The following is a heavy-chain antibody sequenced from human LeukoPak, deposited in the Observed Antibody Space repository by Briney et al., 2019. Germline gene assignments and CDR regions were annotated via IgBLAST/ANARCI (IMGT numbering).Heavy chain of an antibody. V-gene: IGHV4-61*01. Sequence: SETLSLTCTVSGGSISSDLYYWSWIRQPPGKGLEWIGYIYYSGCTNYNPSLKSRVTISVDTSKNQFSLKLSSVTAADTAVYYCARSNADYYDSSGYYRYWGQGTLVTVSS. J-gene: IGHJ4*02. D-gene: IGHD3-22*01. CDR2: IYYSGCT. CDR3: ARSNADYYDSSGYYRY. CDR1: GGSISSDLYY.